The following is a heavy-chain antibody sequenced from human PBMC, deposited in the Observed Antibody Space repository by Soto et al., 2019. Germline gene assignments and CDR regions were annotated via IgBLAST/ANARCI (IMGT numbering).Heavy chain of an antibody. CDR3: ARGSYRVRGVWPLKLDY. J-gene: IGHJ4*02. D-gene: IGHD3-10*01. V-gene: IGHV4-34*01. CDR1: GGSFSGYY. CDR2: INHSGST. Sequence: SETLSLTCAVYGGSFSGYYWSWIRQPPGKGLEWIGEINHSGSTNYNPSLKSRVTISVDTSKNQFSLKLSSVTAADTAVYYCARGSYRVRGVWPLKLDYWGQGTLVTVSS.